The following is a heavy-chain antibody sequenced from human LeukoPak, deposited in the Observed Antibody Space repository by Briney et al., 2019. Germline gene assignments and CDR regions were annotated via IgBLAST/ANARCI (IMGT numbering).Heavy chain of an antibody. CDR2: ISSSGSTI. CDR3: ARDMIVGATVDAFDI. CDR1: GFTFSDYY. D-gene: IGHD1-26*01. Sequence: GGSLRLSCAASGFTFSDYYMSWVRQAPGKGLEWVSYISSSGSTIYYADSVKGRFTISRDNAKNSLYLQMNSLRAEDTAVYYCARDMIVGATVDAFDIWGQGTMVTVSS. V-gene: IGHV3-11*04. J-gene: IGHJ3*02.